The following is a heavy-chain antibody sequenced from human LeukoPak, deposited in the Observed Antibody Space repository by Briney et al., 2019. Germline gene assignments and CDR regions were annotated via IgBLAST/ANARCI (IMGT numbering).Heavy chain of an antibody. Sequence: GGSLRLSCAASGFTFDDYAMHWVRQAPGKGLEWVSLISGDGGSTYYADSVKGRFTISRDNSKNSLYLQMNSLRTEDTALYYCAKDRGKLWNWGYYYYGMDVWGQGTTVTVSS. V-gene: IGHV3-43*02. CDR3: AKDRGKLWNWGYYYYGMDV. CDR2: ISGDGGST. D-gene: IGHD5-18*01. J-gene: IGHJ6*02. CDR1: GFTFDDYA.